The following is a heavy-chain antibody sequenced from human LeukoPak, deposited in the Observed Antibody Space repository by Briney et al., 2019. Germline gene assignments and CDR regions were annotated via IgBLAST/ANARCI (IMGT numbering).Heavy chain of an antibody. Sequence: SETLSLTCAVSGYSFSSGYYWGGSRPPPGKGVERIGSIYHSGSNYYNPSLKSRVTISVDTSKNQFSLKLSSVTAADTAVYYCARAGYCSGGSCYYFDYWGQGTLVTVSS. CDR1: GYSFSSGYY. V-gene: IGHV4-38-2*01. J-gene: IGHJ4*02. D-gene: IGHD2-15*01. CDR2: IYHSGSN. CDR3: ARAGYCSGGSCYYFDY.